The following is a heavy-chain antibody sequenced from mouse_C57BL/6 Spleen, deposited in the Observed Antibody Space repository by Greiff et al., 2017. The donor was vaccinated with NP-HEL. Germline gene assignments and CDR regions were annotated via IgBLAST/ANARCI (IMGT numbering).Heavy chain of an antibody. CDR2: ISDGGSYT. CDR3: ARDTYYYGSKFAY. CDR1: GFTFSSYA. J-gene: IGHJ3*01. Sequence: EVKLVESGGGLVKPGGSLKLSCAASGFTFSSYAMSWVRQTPEKRLEWVATISDGGSYTYYPDNVKGRFTISRDNAKNNLYLQMSHLKSEDTAMYYCARDTYYYGSKFAYWGQGTLVTVSA. D-gene: IGHD1-1*01. V-gene: IGHV5-4*01.